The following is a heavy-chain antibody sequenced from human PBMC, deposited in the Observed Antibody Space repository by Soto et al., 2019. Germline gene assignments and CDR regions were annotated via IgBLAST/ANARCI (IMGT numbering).Heavy chain of an antibody. J-gene: IGHJ5*02. Sequence: QVQLVESGGGLVKPGGSLRLSCAASGFTFSDYYMSWIRQAPGKGLEWVSYISSSGTIYYADSVKGRFTISRDNAKNSLYLQMNSLRAEDTAVYYCARDLSSNYVSGWFDPWGQGTLVTVSS. CDR3: ARDLSSNYVSGWFDP. CDR2: ISSSGTI. V-gene: IGHV3-11*01. CDR1: GFTFSDYY. D-gene: IGHD4-4*01.